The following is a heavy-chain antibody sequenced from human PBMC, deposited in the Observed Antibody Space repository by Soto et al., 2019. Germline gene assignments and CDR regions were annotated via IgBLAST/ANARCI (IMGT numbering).Heavy chain of an antibody. V-gene: IGHV1-18*01. J-gene: IGHJ4*02. D-gene: IGHD3-3*01. CDR2: ISAYNGNT. Sequence: GLEWMGWISAYNGNTNYAQKLQGRVTMTTDTSTSTAYMELRSLRSDDTAVYYCARDNYDFWRGYYLFSDYWVQGTLVTVSS. CDR3: ARDNYDFWRGYYLFSDY.